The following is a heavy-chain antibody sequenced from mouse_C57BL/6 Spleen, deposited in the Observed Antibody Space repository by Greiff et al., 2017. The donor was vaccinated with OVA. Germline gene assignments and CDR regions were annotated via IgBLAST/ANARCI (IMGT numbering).Heavy chain of an antibody. CDR2: IDPSDSYP. CDR3: ARRDYLY. J-gene: IGHJ2*01. D-gene: IGHD5-5*01. V-gene: IGHV1-69*01. CDR1: GYTFTSYW. Sequence: QVQLQQPGAELVMPGASVKLSCKASGYTFTSYWMHWVQQRPGQGLEWIGEIDPSDSYPNSNQKFKGKSTLTVDKSSSTAYMQLSSLTSEDSAVYYCARRDYLYWGQGTTLTVSS.